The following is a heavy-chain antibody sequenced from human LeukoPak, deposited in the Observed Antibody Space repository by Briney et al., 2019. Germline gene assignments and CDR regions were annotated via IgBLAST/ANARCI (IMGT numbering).Heavy chain of an antibody. CDR3: ARGRRFYGVYGRLFDY. CDR2: INHSGST. D-gene: IGHD4-17*01. V-gene: IGHV4-34*01. Sequence: SETLSLTCAVYGGSFSGYYWSWIRQPPGKGLEWIGEINHSGSTNYNPSLKSRVTISVDTSKNQFSLKLSSVTAADTAVYYCARGRRFYGVYGRLFDYWGQGTLVTVSS. CDR1: GGSFSGYY. J-gene: IGHJ4*02.